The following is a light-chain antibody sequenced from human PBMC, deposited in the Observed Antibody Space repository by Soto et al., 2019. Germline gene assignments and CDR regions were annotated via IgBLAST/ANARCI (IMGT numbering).Light chain of an antibody. CDR2: EVS. Sequence: QSPLTQPASVSGSPGQSITIPCTGTSSDVGSYNYVSWYQQHPGKAPKLIIYEVSDRPSGVSNRFSGSKSGNTASLTISGLQAEDEADYYCSSYTSTFTRVFGGGTKLTVL. V-gene: IGLV2-14*03. CDR1: SSDVGSYNY. CDR3: SSYTSTFTRV. J-gene: IGLJ3*02.